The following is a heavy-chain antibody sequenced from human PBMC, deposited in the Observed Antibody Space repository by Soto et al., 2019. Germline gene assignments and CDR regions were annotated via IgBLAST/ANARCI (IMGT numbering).Heavy chain of an antibody. J-gene: IGHJ3*02. V-gene: IGHV1-69*13. CDR2: IIPILGTA. D-gene: IGHD3-10*01. Sequence: EASVKVSCKASGGTFSSYAISWVRQAPGQGLEWMGGIIPILGTANYAQKFQGRVTITADESTSTAYMELSSLRSEDTAVYYCARADAMVRGPKIAFDIWGQGTMVTVSS. CDR1: GGTFSSYA. CDR3: ARADAMVRGPKIAFDI.